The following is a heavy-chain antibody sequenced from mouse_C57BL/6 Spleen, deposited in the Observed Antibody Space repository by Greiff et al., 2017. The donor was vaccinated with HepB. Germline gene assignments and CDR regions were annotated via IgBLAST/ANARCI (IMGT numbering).Heavy chain of an antibody. V-gene: IGHV1-81*01. D-gene: IGHD1-1*01. Sequence: VQRVESGAELARPGASVKLSCKASGYTFTSYGISWVKQRTGQGLEWIGEIYPRSGNTYYNEKFKGKATLTADKSSSTAYMELRSLTSEDSAVYFCARDYGSSPVAYWGQGTLVTVSA. CDR1: GYTFTSYG. J-gene: IGHJ3*01. CDR2: IYPRSGNT. CDR3: ARDYGSSPVAY.